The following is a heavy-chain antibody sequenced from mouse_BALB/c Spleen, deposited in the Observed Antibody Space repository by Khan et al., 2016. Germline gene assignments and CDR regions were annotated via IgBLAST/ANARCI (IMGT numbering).Heavy chain of an antibody. V-gene: IGHV9-1*02. D-gene: IGHD1-1*01. CDR1: GYTFTNYG. Sequence: QIQLVQSGPELKKPGETVKISCKASGYTFTNYGMNWVKQAPGKGLKWMGWINTNTGEPTYSDDFKGRFAFSLETSACAAYLQINILKNEDMATYVWATWTVRGGPMDYWGQGTSVTVSS. J-gene: IGHJ4*01. CDR2: INTNTGEP. CDR3: ATWTVRGGPMDY.